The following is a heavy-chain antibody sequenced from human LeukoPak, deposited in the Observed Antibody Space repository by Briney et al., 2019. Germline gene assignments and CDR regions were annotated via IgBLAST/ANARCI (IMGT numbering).Heavy chain of an antibody. D-gene: IGHD5-18*01. CDR2: IYYGGST. CDR3: AREGDNYGNWFDP. CDR1: GGSIRSYY. J-gene: IGHJ5*02. V-gene: IGHV4-59*01. Sequence: PSEPLSLTCTVSGGSIRSYYWSWIRQPPGKGLEWIGYIYYGGSTNYDPSLKSRVTISLDTSKNQFSLKLSSVTAADTAVYYCAREGDNYGNWFDPWGQGTLVTVSS.